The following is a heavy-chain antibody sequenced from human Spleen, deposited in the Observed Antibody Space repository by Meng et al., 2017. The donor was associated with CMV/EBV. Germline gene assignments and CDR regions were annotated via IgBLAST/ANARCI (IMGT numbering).Heavy chain of an antibody. CDR3: AYSSWYSGIYGMDV. CDR2: ISPNNGNT. Sequence: ASVKVSCKASGYTFTSYGISWVRQAPGQGLEWMGWISPNNGNTKYAQKLQGRVTMTTDTSTSTAYMELRSLRSDDTAVYYCAYSSWYSGIYGMDVWGHGTTVTVSS. V-gene: IGHV1-18*01. CDR1: GYTFTSYG. J-gene: IGHJ6*02. D-gene: IGHD6-13*01.